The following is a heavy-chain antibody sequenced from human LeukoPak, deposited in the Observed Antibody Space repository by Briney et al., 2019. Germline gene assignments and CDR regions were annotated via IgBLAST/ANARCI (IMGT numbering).Heavy chain of an antibody. CDR3: ARVGYSSGDLDH. D-gene: IGHD5-18*01. Sequence: TSETLSLTCAVSGGSISSGGYSWSWIRQPPGKGLEWIGYIYHSGSTYYNPSLKSRVTMSVDTSKNQFSLKLSSVTAADTAVYYCARVGYSSGDLDHWGQGTLVTVSS. V-gene: IGHV4-30-2*01. J-gene: IGHJ4*02. CDR2: IYHSGST. CDR1: GGSISSGGYS.